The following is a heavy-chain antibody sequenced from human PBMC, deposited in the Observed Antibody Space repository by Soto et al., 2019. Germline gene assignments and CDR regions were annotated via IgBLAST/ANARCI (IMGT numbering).Heavy chain of an antibody. CDR2: ISWNSGSI. CDR1: GFTFDDYA. Sequence: PGGSLRLSCAASGFTFDDYAMHWVRQAPGKGLEWVSGISWNSGSIGYADSVKGRFTISRDNAKNSLYLQMNSLRAEDTALYYCAKDIRVYYYDSSPLGAFDIWGQGTMVTVSS. CDR3: AKDIRVYYYDSSPLGAFDI. D-gene: IGHD3-22*01. V-gene: IGHV3-9*01. J-gene: IGHJ3*02.